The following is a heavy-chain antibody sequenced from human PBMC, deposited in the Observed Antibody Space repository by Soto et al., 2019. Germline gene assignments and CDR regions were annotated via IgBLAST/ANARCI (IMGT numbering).Heavy chain of an antibody. D-gene: IGHD3-3*01. J-gene: IGHJ5*02. CDR1: GYTFTGYY. CDR2: INPKSGDT. Sequence: QGQLVQSGAEVKEPGASVKVSCKASGYTFTGYYMHWVRQAPGQGLEWMGWINPKSGDTNYAQRFQGWITMTRDTSISTAYMELSRLRSDDTAVYYCARGPFWSGYYRDWFDPWGQGTLVTVSS. V-gene: IGHV1-2*04. CDR3: ARGPFWSGYYRDWFDP.